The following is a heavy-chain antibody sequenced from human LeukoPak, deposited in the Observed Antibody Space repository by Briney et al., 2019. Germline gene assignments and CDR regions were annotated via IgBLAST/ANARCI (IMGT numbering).Heavy chain of an antibody. J-gene: IGHJ4*02. D-gene: IGHD4-17*01. CDR1: GGSFSGYY. CDR3: GRPPYGDSPPDY. V-gene: IGHV4-34*01. CDR2: INHSGST. Sequence: SETLSLTCAVYGGSFSGYYWSWIRQPPGKGLEWIGEINHSGSTNYNPSLKSRVTISVDTSKNQFSLKLSSVTAADTAVYYWGRPPYGDSPPDYGGKETLVPVSS.